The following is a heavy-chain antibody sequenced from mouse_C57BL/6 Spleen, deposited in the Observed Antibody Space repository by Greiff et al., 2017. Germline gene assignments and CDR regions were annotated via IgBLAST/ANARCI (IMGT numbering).Heavy chain of an antibody. D-gene: IGHD1-1*01. CDR1: GYAFSSSW. V-gene: IGHV1-82*01. J-gene: IGHJ2*01. CDR2: IYPGDGDT. CDR3: ARYHYYGSSLDY. Sequence: VQLQQSGPELVKPGASVKISCKASGYAFSSSWMNWVKQRPGKGLEWIGRIYPGDGDTNYNGKFKGKATLTADKSSSTAYMQLSSLTSEDSAVYFCARYHYYGSSLDYWGQGTTLTVSS.